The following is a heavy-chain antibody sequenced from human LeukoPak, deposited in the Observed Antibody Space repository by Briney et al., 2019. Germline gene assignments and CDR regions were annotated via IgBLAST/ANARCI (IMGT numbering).Heavy chain of an antibody. CDR1: GFTFDDYA. J-gene: IGHJ4*02. CDR3: AKEDYGAKPFDY. V-gene: IGHV3-9*01. Sequence: SLRLSCAASGFTFDDYAMHWVRQAPGKGLEWVSGISWNSGSIGYADSVKGRFTISRDNAKNSLYLQMNSLRAEDTALYYWAKEDYGAKPFDYWGQGTVVSVFS. CDR2: ISWNSGSI. D-gene: IGHD4-17*01.